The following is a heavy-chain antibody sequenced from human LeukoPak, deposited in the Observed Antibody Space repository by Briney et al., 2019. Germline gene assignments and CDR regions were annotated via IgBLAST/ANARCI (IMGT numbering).Heavy chain of an antibody. CDR1: GFTVSSNY. J-gene: IGHJ5*02. CDR2: IYSGGST. V-gene: IGHV3-53*01. CDR3: ARDFRVSYGSGSYHNWFDP. D-gene: IGHD3-10*01. Sequence: GGSLRLSCAASGFTVSSNYMSWVRQAPGKGLEWVSVIYSGGSTYYADSVKGRFTISRDNSKNTLYLQMNSLRAEDTAVYYCARDFRVSYGSGSYHNWFDPWGQGTLVTVSS.